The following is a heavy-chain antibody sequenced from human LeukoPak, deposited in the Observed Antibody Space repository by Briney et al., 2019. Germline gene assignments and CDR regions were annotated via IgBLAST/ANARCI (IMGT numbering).Heavy chain of an antibody. D-gene: IGHD3-10*01. CDR3: ARGEAYYGSGSYYLRY. V-gene: IGHV1-46*01. CDR2: INPSGGST. CDR1: GYTFTSYL. J-gene: IGHJ4*02. Sequence: ASVKVSCKASGYTFTSYLMHWVRQAPGQGLEWLGIINPSGGSTRYAQKVQGRVSMTRDTSTSTVYMELSSLRSEDTAVYYCARGEAYYGSGSYYLRYWGQGTLVTVSS.